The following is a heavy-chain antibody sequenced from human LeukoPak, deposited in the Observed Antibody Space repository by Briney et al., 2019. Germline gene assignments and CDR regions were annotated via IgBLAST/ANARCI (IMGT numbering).Heavy chain of an antibody. CDR1: GFTFSTYA. CDR3: ARGGAGGRVVASSSFYYFDY. D-gene: IGHD6-13*01. V-gene: IGHV3-53*01. Sequence: PGGSLRLSCAASGFTFSTYAMSWVRQAPGKGLEWVSVIYSGGSTYYADSVKGRFTISRDNSKNTLYLQMNSLRAEDTAVYYCARGGAGGRVVASSSFYYFDYWGQGTLVTVSS. CDR2: IYSGGST. J-gene: IGHJ4*02.